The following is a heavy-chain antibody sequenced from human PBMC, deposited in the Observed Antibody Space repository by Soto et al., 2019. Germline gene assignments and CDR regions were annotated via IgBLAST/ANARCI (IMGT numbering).Heavy chain of an antibody. V-gene: IGHV3-74*01. D-gene: IGHD2-8*01. J-gene: IGHJ4*02. CDR3: VRGTNGWRGMDY. Sequence: LRLSCATSGFTFSSYPIHWVRQAPGKGPVWVSRITEDGSGTTYADSVKGRFTVTRDNAKNTMYLQMSGLGAEDTAVYHCVRGTNGWRGMDYWGQGTLVTVS. CDR1: GFTFSSYP. CDR2: ITEDGSGT.